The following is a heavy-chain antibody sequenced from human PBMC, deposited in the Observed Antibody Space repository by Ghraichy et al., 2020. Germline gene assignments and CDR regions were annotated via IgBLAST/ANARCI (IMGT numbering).Heavy chain of an antibody. D-gene: IGHD4-11*01. CDR3: ARGSKSDSINIMDV. V-gene: IGHV3-33*01. J-gene: IGHJ6*01. CDR1: GFTFRSHV. CDR2: IWYDGSNA. Sequence: GGSLRLSCEASGFTFRSHVIHWVRQAPGKRLEWVAVIWYDGSNANYADSVKGRFTISRDNSKNTVYLQMNSLTDEDTAVYYCARGSKSDSINIMDVWGQGTTVTVSS.